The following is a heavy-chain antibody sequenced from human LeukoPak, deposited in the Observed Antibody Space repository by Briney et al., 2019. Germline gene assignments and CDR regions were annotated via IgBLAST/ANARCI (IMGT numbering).Heavy chain of an antibody. Sequence: SETLSLTCTVSGGSISSYYWSWIRQPPGKGLEWIGYIYYSGSTNYNPSLKSRVTISVDTSKNHFSLKLSSVTAADTAVYYCARDRPGGSSLDYWGQGTLVTVSS. V-gene: IGHV4-59*01. D-gene: IGHD6-13*01. CDR2: IYYSGST. CDR3: ARDRPGGSSLDY. J-gene: IGHJ4*02. CDR1: GGSISSYY.